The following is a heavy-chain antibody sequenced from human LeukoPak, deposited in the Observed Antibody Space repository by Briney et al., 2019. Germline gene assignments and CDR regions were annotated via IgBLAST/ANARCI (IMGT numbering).Heavy chain of an antibody. CDR1: GYTFTSYG. Sequence: ASVKVSCKASGYTFTSYGISWVRQAPGQGLEWMGWISAYNGNTNYAQKLQGSVTMTTDTSTSTAYMELRSLRSDDTAVYYCARDRGYGDYYLFGGYYYYYMDVWGKGTTVTVSS. J-gene: IGHJ6*03. CDR2: ISAYNGNT. D-gene: IGHD4-17*01. CDR3: ARDRGYGDYYLFGGYYYYYMDV. V-gene: IGHV1-18*01.